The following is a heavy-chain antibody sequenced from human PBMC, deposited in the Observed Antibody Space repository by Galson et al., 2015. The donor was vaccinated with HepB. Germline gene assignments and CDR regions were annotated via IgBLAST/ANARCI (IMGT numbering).Heavy chain of an antibody. CDR2: IIPILGIA. CDR1: GGTFSSYT. Sequence: SVKVSCKASGGTFSSYTISWVRQAPGQGLEWMGRIIPILGIANYAQKFQGRVTITADKSTSTAYMELSSLRSEDTAVYYCAALRRGTPGSDYWGQGTLVTVSS. CDR3: AALRRGTPGSDY. D-gene: IGHD3-10*01. V-gene: IGHV1-69*02. J-gene: IGHJ4*02.